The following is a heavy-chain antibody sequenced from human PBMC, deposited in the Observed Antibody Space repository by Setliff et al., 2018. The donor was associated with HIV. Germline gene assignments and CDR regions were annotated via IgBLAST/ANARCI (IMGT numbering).Heavy chain of an antibody. J-gene: IGHJ4*02. V-gene: IGHV3-30*03. CDR1: GFTFDSYV. CDR2: MSIHGNVI. Sequence: GGSLRLSCAATGFTFDSYVLHWVRQAPGKGLEWVAVMSIHGNVIIYADSVEGRFTISRDNSRNRLFLQMNSLRVEDTAVYYCARDRGEGYNYRSPFDYWGQGTLVTVSS. D-gene: IGHD5-12*01. CDR3: ARDRGEGYNYRSPFDY.